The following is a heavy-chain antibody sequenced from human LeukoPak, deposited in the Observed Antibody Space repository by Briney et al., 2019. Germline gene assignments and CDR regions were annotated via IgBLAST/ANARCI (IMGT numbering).Heavy chain of an antibody. D-gene: IGHD2-15*01. CDR1: GFTFSSYW. Sequence: GGSLRLSCAASGFTFSSYWMHWVRQALGKGLVWVSRINSDGSSTSYADSVKGRFTISRDNAKNTLYLQMNSLRAEDTAVYYCARGEGGGHCSGGSCLAYYFDYWGQGTLVTVSP. CDR3: ARGEGGGHCSGGSCLAYYFDY. CDR2: INSDGSST. V-gene: IGHV3-74*01. J-gene: IGHJ4*02.